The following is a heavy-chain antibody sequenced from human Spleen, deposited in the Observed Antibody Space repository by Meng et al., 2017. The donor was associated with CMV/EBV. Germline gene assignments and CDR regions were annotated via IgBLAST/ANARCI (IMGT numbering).Heavy chain of an antibody. Sequence: SGFTLDSYWMHWVRQAPGKGLVWVSRINSYGSSTDYADSVKGRFTISRDNAKNTLYLQMNSLRGEDTAVYHCVRAPITIFGVAFDYWGQGSLVTVSS. D-gene: IGHD3-3*01. CDR2: INSYGSST. CDR3: VRAPITIFGVAFDY. J-gene: IGHJ4*02. CDR1: GFTLDSYW. V-gene: IGHV3-74*01.